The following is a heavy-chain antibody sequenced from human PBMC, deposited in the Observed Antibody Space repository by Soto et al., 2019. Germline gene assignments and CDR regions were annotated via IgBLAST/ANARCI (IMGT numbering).Heavy chain of an antibody. CDR3: ASLYYFWSGYSRHFSF. CDR1: GYSFTSYG. V-gene: IGHV5-51*01. Sequence: LGESLKISCKGSGYSFTSYGIGWVLQIPGKGLEWMGIIYPGDSDTRYSPSFQGHVTISADKSISTAYLQWSSLKASDTAMYYCASLYYFWSGYSRHFSFCGQVTLVLVSS. J-gene: IGHJ4*02. D-gene: IGHD3-3*01. CDR2: IYPGDSDT.